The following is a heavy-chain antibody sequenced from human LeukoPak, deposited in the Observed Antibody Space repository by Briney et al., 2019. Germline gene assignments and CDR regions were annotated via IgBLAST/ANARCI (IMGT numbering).Heavy chain of an antibody. Sequence: VASVKVSCKASRYTFTGYYMHWVRQAPGQGLEWMGRISPNSGGTSYAQNFQGRVTMTGDTSISTAYMELSSLRSDDTAVYYCARGVDYSNNNWFNPWGQGTLVTVSS. CDR2: ISPNSGGT. J-gene: IGHJ5*02. V-gene: IGHV1-2*06. D-gene: IGHD4-11*01. CDR1: RYTFTGYY. CDR3: ARGVDYSNNNWFNP.